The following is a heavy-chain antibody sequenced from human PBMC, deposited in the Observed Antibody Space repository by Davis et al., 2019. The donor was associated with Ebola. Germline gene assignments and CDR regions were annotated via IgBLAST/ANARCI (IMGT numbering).Heavy chain of an antibody. Sequence: ASVKVSCKASGYTFTSYGISWVRQAPGQGLEWMGWISAYNGNTNYAQKLQGRVTMTTDTSTSTACMELRSLRSDDTAVYYCAREGRGSGSYFDHYYYYYGMDVWGQGTTVTVSS. CDR2: ISAYNGNT. D-gene: IGHD1-26*01. V-gene: IGHV1-18*04. CDR1: GYTFTSYG. J-gene: IGHJ6*02. CDR3: AREGRGSGSYFDHYYYYYGMDV.